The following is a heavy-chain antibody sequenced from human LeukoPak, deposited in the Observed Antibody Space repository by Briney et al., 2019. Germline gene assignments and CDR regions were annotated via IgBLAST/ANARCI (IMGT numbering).Heavy chain of an antibody. CDR2: ISAYNGNT. V-gene: IGHV1-18*01. Sequence: GASVKVSCKASGYTFTNYGICWVRQAPGQWLEWMGWISAYNGNTNYAQKFQGRVTMTTDTSTSTAYMELRSLRSDDTAVYYCARDRDYGDYNTQDLFVYWGQGTLVTVSS. CDR1: GYTFTNYG. CDR3: ARDRDYGDYNTQDLFVY. D-gene: IGHD4-17*01. J-gene: IGHJ4*02.